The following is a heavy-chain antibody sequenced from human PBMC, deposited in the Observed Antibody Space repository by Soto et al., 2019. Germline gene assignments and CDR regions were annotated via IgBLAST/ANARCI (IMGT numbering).Heavy chain of an antibody. CDR3: ARATPEIYCSSTSCYRGYFDY. V-gene: IGHV1-69*13. CDR2: IIPIFGTA. J-gene: IGHJ4*02. CDR1: GGTFSSYA. Sequence: SVKVSCKASGGTFSSYAISWVRQAPGQGLEWMGGIIPIFGTANYAQKFQGRVTITADESTSTAYMELSSLRSEDTAVYYCARATPEIYCSSTSCYRGYFDYWGQGTLVTVSS. D-gene: IGHD2-2*01.